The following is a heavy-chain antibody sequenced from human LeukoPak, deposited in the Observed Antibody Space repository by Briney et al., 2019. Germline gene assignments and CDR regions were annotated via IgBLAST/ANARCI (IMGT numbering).Heavy chain of an antibody. D-gene: IGHD4-11*01. J-gene: IGHJ4*02. CDR2: IHSDGST. CDR3: ARVQYGSFDY. V-gene: IGHV3-53*01. Sequence: GGSLRLSCAASGFSVSIKYMSWVRQAPGKGLEWVSVIHSDGSTYYADSVKGRFTISRDNSKNTLYLQMNSLRAEDTAVYYCARVQYGSFDYWGQGTLVTVSS. CDR1: GFSVSIKY.